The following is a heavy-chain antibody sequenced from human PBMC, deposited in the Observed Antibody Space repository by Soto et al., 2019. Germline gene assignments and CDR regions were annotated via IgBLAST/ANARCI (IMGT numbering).Heavy chain of an antibody. D-gene: IGHD1-20*01. Sequence: QITLKESGPTLVKPTQTLTLTCTFSGFSLSTSGVGVAWIRQPPGKALEWLALIYWDDDKRYSPSLRSRLTITNDTSKNRVVLTMTNMDPVDTATYYCTHTITGHGVHGVHYWGQGTLVTVSS. V-gene: IGHV2-5*02. J-gene: IGHJ4*02. CDR3: THTITGHGVHGVHY. CDR1: GFSLSTSGVG. CDR2: IYWDDDK.